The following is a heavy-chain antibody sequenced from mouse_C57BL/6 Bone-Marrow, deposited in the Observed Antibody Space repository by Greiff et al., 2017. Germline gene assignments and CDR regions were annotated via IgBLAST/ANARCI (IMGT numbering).Heavy chain of an antibody. CDR1: GYSFTGYF. D-gene: IGHD2-4*01. Sequence: VQLQQSGPELVKPGDSVKISCKASGYSFTGYFMNWVMQSHGQSLEWIGRINPYNGDTFYNQKFKGKATLTVDKSSSTAHMELRSLTSEDSAVYYCARSRYDYPFAYWGQGTLVTGSA. J-gene: IGHJ3*01. CDR3: ARSRYDYPFAY. CDR2: INPYNGDT. V-gene: IGHV1-20*01.